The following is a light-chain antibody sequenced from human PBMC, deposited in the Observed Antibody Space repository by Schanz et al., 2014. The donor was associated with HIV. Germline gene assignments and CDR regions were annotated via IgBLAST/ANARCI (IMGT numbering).Light chain of an antibody. J-gene: IGLJ3*02. Sequence: QSALTQPASVSGSPGQSITISCTGTSSDVGSYSLVSWYQQHPGKAPKLMIYEVTKRPSGVSDRFSASKSGNTASLTVSGLQADDEADYYCSSYGGGDTLLFGGGTKLTVL. CDR1: SSDVGSYSL. CDR2: EVT. CDR3: SSYGGGDTLL. V-gene: IGLV2-23*02.